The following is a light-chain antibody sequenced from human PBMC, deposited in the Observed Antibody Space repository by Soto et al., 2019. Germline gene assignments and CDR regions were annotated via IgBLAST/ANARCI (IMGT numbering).Light chain of an antibody. Sequence: QSVLTQPRSVSGSLGQSVTISCTGTSSDIGAYNYVSWYQHHPGKAPRLMIYDVTKRPSGVPDHFSGSKSGNTASLTISGLQAEEEADYYCCSYAGRYTYVFGAGTKVTVL. CDR3: CSYAGRYTYV. V-gene: IGLV2-11*01. CDR1: SSDIGAYNY. CDR2: DVT. J-gene: IGLJ1*01.